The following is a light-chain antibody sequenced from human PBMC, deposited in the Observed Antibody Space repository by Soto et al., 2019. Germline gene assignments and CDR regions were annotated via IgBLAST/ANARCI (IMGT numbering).Light chain of an antibody. Sequence: IVMTRSPASLAESAGEKSTLSWSAIQSVSGYLAWYQQKPGQAPRLLIYLASSRATGVPDRFSGSGSGTDFTLTIARLEPEDCAVYYCQQYGSSPLTWTFGQGTKVDIK. CDR3: QQYGSSPLTWT. J-gene: IGKJ1*01. V-gene: IGKV3-20*01. CDR1: QSVSGY. CDR2: LAS.